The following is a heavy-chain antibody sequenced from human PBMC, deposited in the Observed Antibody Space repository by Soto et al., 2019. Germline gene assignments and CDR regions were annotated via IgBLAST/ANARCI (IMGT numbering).Heavy chain of an antibody. CDR3: GLRRDDYCDYGPAPTPHFDY. CDR2: IYYSGST. CDR1: GGSISSGDYY. D-gene: IGHD4-17*01. V-gene: IGHV4-30-4*01. J-gene: IGHJ4*02. Sequence: QVQLQESGPGLVKPSQTLSLTCTVSGGSISSGDYYWSWIRQPPGKGLEWIGYIYYSGSTYYNPSLKSRVTISVDTSKNQFSLKLSAVAAAATAVYYCGLRRDDYCDYGPAPTPHFDYWGQGTLVTVSS.